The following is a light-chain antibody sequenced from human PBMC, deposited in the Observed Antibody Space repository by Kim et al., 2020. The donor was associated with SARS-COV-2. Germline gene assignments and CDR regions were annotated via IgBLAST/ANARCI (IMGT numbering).Light chain of an antibody. CDR2: KTS. CDR1: QSVSTW. V-gene: IGKV1-5*03. J-gene: IGKJ4*01. Sequence: IQSPSTLSASVGDSVTITCRASQSVSTWMAWFQHKPGKAPRPLIYKTSTLQNGVPLRFSGSRSGTEFTLTITSLQPDDSATYFCQQYNSFGGGTKVDIK. CDR3: QQYNS.